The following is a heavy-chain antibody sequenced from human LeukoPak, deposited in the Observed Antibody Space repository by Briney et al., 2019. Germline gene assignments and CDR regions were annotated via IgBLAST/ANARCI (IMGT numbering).Heavy chain of an antibody. CDR1: GGTFSSYA. CDR2: IIPILGIA. Sequence: ASVKVSCKASGGTFSSYAISWVRQAPGQGLERMGRIIPILGIANYAQKFQGRVTITADKSTSTAYMELSSLRSEDTAVYYCARAIDISSGLDYWGQGTLVTVSS. J-gene: IGHJ4*02. CDR3: ARAIDISSGLDY. D-gene: IGHD3-22*01. V-gene: IGHV1-69*04.